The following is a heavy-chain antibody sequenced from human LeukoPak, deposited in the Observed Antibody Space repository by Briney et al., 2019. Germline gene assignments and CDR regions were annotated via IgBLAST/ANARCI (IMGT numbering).Heavy chain of an antibody. CDR1: GFTFSDYY. V-gene: IGHV3-11*06. J-gene: IGHJ4*02. Sequence: AGGSLRLSCAASGFTFSDYYMSWIRQAPGKGLEWVSYISSSSSYTNYADSVKGRFTISRDNAKNSLYLQMNSLRAEDTAVYYCARLAWATAPLDYWGQGTLVTVSS. D-gene: IGHD5-12*01. CDR2: ISSSSSYT. CDR3: ARLAWATAPLDY.